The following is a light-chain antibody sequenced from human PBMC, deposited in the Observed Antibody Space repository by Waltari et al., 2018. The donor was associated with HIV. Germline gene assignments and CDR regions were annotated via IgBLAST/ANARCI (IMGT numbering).Light chain of an antibody. CDR1: STDIGGFYY. CDR3: SSDASSSALL. Sequence: QSALTQPASVSGSPGQSITISCTGTSTDIGGFYYVSWYQQHPGKAPKLIISDGNARPSGISDRCSGSKAGNTASLTISGLQPEDEAYYHCSSDASSSALLFGGGTKLTVV. J-gene: IGLJ3*02. CDR2: DGN. V-gene: IGLV2-14*03.